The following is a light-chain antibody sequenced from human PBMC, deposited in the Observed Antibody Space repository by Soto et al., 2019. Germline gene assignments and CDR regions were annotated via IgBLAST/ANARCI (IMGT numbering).Light chain of an antibody. J-gene: IGLJ2*01. CDR2: VSSDGSH. CDR3: QTWGV. V-gene: IGLV4-69*02. Sequence: QPVLIQSPSASASLGASVKLTCTLSSGHSSYAIAWHQQQPEKGPRFLMKVSSDGSHIKGDGIPDRFSGSSSGAERYLTISSLQSEDEADYYCQTWGVFGGGTKLTVL. CDR1: SGHSSYA.